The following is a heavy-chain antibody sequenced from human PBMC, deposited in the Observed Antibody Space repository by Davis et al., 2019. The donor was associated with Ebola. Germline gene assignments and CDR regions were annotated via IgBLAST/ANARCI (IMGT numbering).Heavy chain of an antibody. D-gene: IGHD3-10*01. CDR2: IIPIFGTA. CDR3: ARGKEYYGSGSYDY. CDR1: GGTFSSYA. V-gene: IGHV1-69*13. J-gene: IGHJ4*02. Sequence: SVKASCKTSGGTFSSYAISWVRQAPGQGLEWMGGIIPIFGTANYAQKFQGRLSITADESTSTAYMELSSLRSEDTAVYYCARGKEYYGSGSYDYWGQGALVTVSS.